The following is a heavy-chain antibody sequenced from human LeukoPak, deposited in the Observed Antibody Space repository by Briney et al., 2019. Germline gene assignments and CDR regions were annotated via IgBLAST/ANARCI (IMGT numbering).Heavy chain of an antibody. D-gene: IGHD3-22*01. CDR1: GDSFSRRSSY. CDR3: ARGPYYYDSSGNFDY. CDR2: ISYSGST. Sequence: SSETLSLTCTASGDSFSRRSSYWGWLRQPPGKGLEWIGSISYSGSTSYNPSLKSRVTISVDTSKSQFSLKLSSMTAADTAVYYCARGPYYYDSSGNFDYWGQGTLVTVSS. J-gene: IGHJ4*02. V-gene: IGHV4-39*07.